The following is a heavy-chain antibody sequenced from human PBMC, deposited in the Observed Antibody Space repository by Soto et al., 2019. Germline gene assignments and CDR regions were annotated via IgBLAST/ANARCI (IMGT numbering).Heavy chain of an antibody. CDR1: GFTFSSYS. J-gene: IGHJ4*02. CDR3: AREIYDYIWGSYRWGLDY. D-gene: IGHD3-16*02. Sequence: GGSLRLSCAASGFTFSSYSMNWVRQAPGKGLEWVSYISSSSSTIYYGDSVKGRFTISRDNAKNSLYLQMNSLRAEDTAVYYCAREIYDYIWGSYRWGLDYWGQGTLVTVSS. V-gene: IGHV3-48*01. CDR2: ISSSSSTI.